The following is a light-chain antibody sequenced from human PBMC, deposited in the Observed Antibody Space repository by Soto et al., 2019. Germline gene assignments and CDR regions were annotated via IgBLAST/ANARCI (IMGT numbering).Light chain of an antibody. Sequence: EIVMTQSPATLSVSPGETITLSCRASQSVSTNSAWYQHRPGQAPRLLIYGASTRATGIPARFSGSGSGTEFTLTISSLQSEDFAVYYCQQYKDWFSITFGQGTRLEIK. CDR1: QSVSTN. CDR3: QQYKDWFSIT. CDR2: GAS. V-gene: IGKV3-15*01. J-gene: IGKJ5*01.